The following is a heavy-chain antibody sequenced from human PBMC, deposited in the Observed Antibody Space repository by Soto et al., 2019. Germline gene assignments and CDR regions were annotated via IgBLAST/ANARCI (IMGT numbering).Heavy chain of an antibody. J-gene: IGHJ4*02. CDR2: SRNRGTNYVT. CDR3: VPYLGSSSGL. D-gene: IGHD5-18*01. Sequence: PGGSLRLSCEGSGFTLRDHYMGWVRQAPGTGLEWVGRSRNRGTNYVTEYAGSVQGSFTISQDDSKNSVHLQMNSLKPADTARYHCVPYLGSSSGLWGQGTLATASS. V-gene: IGHV3-72*01. CDR1: GFTLRDHY.